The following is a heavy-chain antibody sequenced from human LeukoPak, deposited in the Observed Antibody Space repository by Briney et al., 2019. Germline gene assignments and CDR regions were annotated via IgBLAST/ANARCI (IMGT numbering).Heavy chain of an antibody. Sequence: ASVKVSCKASGYTFTSYAMNWVRQAPGQGLEWMGWTNTNTGNPTYAQGFTGRFVFSLDTSVSTAYLQISSLKAEDTAVYYCARLLYGDYVFAFDIWGQGTMVTVSS. D-gene: IGHD4-17*01. CDR2: TNTNTGNP. J-gene: IGHJ3*02. CDR3: ARLLYGDYVFAFDI. V-gene: IGHV7-4-1*02. CDR1: GYTFTSYA.